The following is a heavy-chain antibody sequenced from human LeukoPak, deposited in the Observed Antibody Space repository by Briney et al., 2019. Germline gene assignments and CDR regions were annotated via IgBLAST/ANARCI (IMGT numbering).Heavy chain of an antibody. CDR1: GFTFSSYA. D-gene: IGHD3-3*01. V-gene: IGHV3-23*01. CDR3: AKGGRFLEWLLTDYYYYGMDV. Sequence: GGSLRLSCAASGFTFSSYAMSWVRQAPGKGLEWVSAISGSGGSTYYADSVKGRFTISRDNSKNTLYLQMNSLRAEDTAVYYCAKGGRFLEWLLTDYYYYGMDVWGQGTTVTVSS. CDR2: ISGSGGST. J-gene: IGHJ6*02.